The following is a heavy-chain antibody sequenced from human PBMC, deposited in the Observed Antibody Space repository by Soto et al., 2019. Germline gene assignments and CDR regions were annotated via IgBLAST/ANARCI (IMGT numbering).Heavy chain of an antibody. D-gene: IGHD3-22*01. Sequence: QVQLQESGPGLVKPSETLSLTCAVSGDSISSYYCMWIRQPPGKGLESIGYLYYGRSANYNPSLKGRVTLSVDTSTNQCSLTLNSMTAADTAVYSCALRSMAVVPEYWGQGTLVTVSS. V-gene: IGHV4-59*01. CDR2: LYYGRSA. CDR3: ALRSMAVVPEY. J-gene: IGHJ4*02. CDR1: GDSISSYY.